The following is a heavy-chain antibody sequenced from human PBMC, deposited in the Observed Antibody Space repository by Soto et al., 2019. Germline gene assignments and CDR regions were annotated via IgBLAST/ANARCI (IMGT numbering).Heavy chain of an antibody. CDR2: INQSGST. CDR1: GGSFSGYY. V-gene: IGHV4-34*01. CDR3: ARRASMVRGVTYGMDV. D-gene: IGHD3-10*01. Sequence: ASETLSLTCAVYGGSFSGYYWSWIRQPPGKGLEWIGGINQSGSTNYNPSLKSRVTISVDTSKNQFSLKLSSVTAADTAVYYCARRASMVRGVTYGMDVWGQGTTVTSP. J-gene: IGHJ6*02.